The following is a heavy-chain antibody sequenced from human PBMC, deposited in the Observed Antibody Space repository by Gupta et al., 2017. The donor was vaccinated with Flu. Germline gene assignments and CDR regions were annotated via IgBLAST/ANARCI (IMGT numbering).Heavy chain of an antibody. CDR2: IFSNDEK. D-gene: IGHD1-26*01. Sequence: QVTLKESGPVLVKPTETLTLTCTVSGFSLSNARMGVSWIRQPPGKALEWLAHIFSNDEKSYSTSLKSRLTISKDTSKSQVVLTMTNMDPVDTATYYCARIYAVKISGSYHYYFDYWGQGTLVTVSS. V-gene: IGHV2-26*01. CDR3: ARIYAVKISGSYHYYFDY. CDR1: GFSLSNARMG. J-gene: IGHJ4*02.